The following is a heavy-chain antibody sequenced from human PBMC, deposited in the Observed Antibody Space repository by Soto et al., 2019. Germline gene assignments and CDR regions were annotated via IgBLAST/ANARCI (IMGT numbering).Heavy chain of an antibody. Sequence: QVQLVESGGGLVKPGGSLRLSCAASGLTFSDYYMSWIRQAPGKGLEWVSYISSIGITIYYADSVKGRFTISRDNAKNSLYLHMNSLRAEDTAVYYCARDRSSDGWFDPWGQGTLVTVSS. V-gene: IGHV3-11*01. CDR3: ARDRSSDGWFDP. CDR2: ISSIGITI. CDR1: GLTFSDYY. J-gene: IGHJ5*02.